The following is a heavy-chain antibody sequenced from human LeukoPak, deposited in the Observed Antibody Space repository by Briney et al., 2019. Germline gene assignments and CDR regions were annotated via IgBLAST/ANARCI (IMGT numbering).Heavy chain of an antibody. CDR2: INTHTGNP. CDR1: GYSFTSNG. J-gene: IGHJ3*02. V-gene: IGHV7-4-1*02. Sequence: ASVKVSCKASGYSFTSNGMDWVRQAPGQGLEWMGWINTHTGNPTYAQGFSGRFVFSLDASVSTAYLQISSLKAEDTAIYFCAREILRFDIWGQGTMVTVAS. CDR3: AREILRFDI.